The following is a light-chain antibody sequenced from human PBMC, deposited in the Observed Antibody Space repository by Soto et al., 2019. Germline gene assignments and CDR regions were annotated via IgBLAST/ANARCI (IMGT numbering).Light chain of an antibody. CDR3: QQYGSSGT. CDR1: QSVSSD. V-gene: IGKV3-20*01. J-gene: IGKJ1*01. Sequence: EIVMTQSPATLSVSPGERATLSCRSSQSVSSDLAWYHQKPGQAPRLLIYGASNRATGIPDRFSGSGSGTDFTLTISRLEPEDFAVYYCQQYGSSGTFGQGTKVDIK. CDR2: GAS.